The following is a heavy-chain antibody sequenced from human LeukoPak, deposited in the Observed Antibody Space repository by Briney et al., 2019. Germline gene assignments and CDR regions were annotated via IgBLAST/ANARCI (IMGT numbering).Heavy chain of an antibody. CDR1: GYTFSSYW. CDR3: AREGDIVVVPVATGFDY. Sequence: GGSLRLSCAASGYTFSSYWMSWVRQAPGKGLEWVAKIKQDESEEYYVDSVKGRFTISRDNANNTLYLQMNSLRSEDTPVYYCAREGDIVVVPVATGFDYWGQGTLVTVSS. D-gene: IGHD2-2*01. J-gene: IGHJ4*02. CDR2: IKQDESEE. V-gene: IGHV3-7*01.